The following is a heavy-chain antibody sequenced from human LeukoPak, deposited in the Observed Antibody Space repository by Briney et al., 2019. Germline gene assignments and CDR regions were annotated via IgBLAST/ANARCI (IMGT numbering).Heavy chain of an antibody. V-gene: IGHV1-18*01. Sequence: ASVKVSCKASGYTFTSYGISWVRQAPGQGLEWMGWISAYNGNTNYAQKLQGRVTMTTDTSTSTAYMELRSLRSDDTAVYYCARGHPLTYYYDSSGYYFDYWGQGTLVTVSS. D-gene: IGHD3-22*01. CDR2: ISAYNGNT. CDR3: ARGHPLTYYYDSSGYYFDY. CDR1: GYTFTSYG. J-gene: IGHJ4*02.